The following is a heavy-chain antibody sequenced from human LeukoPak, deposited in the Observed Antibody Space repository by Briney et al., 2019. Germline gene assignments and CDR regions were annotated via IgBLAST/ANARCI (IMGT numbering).Heavy chain of an antibody. D-gene: IGHD6-13*01. Sequence: GGSLRLSCAASGFTFDDYAMHWVRQAPGKGLEWVSGISWNSGNIGYADSVKGRFTISRDNAKNSLYLQMNSLRAEDTALYYCAKDSKSWYHYYAMDVWGQGTTVTVSS. J-gene: IGHJ6*02. V-gene: IGHV3-9*01. CDR1: GFTFDDYA. CDR3: AKDSKSWYHYYAMDV. CDR2: ISWNSGNI.